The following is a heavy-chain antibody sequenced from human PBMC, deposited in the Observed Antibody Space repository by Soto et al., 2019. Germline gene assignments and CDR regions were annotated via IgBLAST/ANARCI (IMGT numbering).Heavy chain of an antibody. CDR2: ISGSGGGT. CDR1: GFAFVNYA. Sequence: PGGCLRHSCEASGFAFVNYAMTWIRQAPGKGLECVSRISGSGGGTYYADSVKGRFTISRDNAKNSVYLQMDSLRVEDTAVYYCAREGALKPFSSWGQGALVTVSS. CDR3: AREGALKPFSS. J-gene: IGHJ5*02. V-gene: IGHV3-23*01.